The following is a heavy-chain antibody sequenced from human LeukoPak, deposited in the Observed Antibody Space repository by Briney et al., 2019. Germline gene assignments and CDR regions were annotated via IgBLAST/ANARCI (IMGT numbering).Heavy chain of an antibody. CDR3: ATPRGSGSYLAFDY. Sequence: GSLRLSCAASGFTFSSYEMNWVRQAPGKGLEWVSYISSSGSTIYYADSVKGRFTISRDNAKNSLYLQMNSLRAEDTAVYYCATPRGSGSYLAFDYWGQGTLVTVSS. CDR2: ISSSGSTI. D-gene: IGHD1-26*01. V-gene: IGHV3-48*03. CDR1: GFTFSSYE. J-gene: IGHJ4*02.